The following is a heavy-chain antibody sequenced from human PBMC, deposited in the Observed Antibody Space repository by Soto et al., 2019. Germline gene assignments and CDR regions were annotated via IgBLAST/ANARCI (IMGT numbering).Heavy chain of an antibody. Sequence: SETLSLTCTVSGGSLSSYYWTWIRQSPGKGLEWIGYVYFGGNTNYNPSLKSRVTISIDTSKNQFSLRLASVTAADTAFYYCGSVRPSGYVLSWGQGTLVTVSS. V-gene: IGHV4-59*01. CDR1: GGSLSSYY. D-gene: IGHD6-25*01. J-gene: IGHJ5*02. CDR3: GSVRPSGYVLS. CDR2: VYFGGNT.